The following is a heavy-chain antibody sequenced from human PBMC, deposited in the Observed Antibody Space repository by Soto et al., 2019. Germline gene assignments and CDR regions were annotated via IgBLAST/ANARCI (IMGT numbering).Heavy chain of an antibody. J-gene: IGHJ4*02. V-gene: IGHV4-59*01. Sequence: PSETLSLTCTVSGVSISSYYWSWIRQPPGKGLEWIGSIFYTENTDYNPPLKSRFTISIDTSKKQFSLNLRSVTAADTAIYYCARVNRGAFDYWAREPWSPSPQ. CDR1: GVSISSYY. CDR2: IFYTENT. CDR3: ARVNRGAFDY.